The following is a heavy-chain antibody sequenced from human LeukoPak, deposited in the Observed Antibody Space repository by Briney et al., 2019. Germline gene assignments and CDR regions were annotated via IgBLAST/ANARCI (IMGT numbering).Heavy chain of an antibody. CDR1: GGSISSGGYY. CDR2: IYHSGST. CDR3: ARAGGTYCSSTSCSPAAFDI. Sequence: PSETLSLTCTVSGGSISSGGYYWSWIRQPPGKGLEWIGYIYHSGSTYYNPSLKSRVTISVDRSKNQFSLKLSSVTAADTAVYYCARAGGTYCSSTSCSPAAFDIWGQGTMVTVSS. J-gene: IGHJ3*02. D-gene: IGHD2-2*01. V-gene: IGHV4-30-2*01.